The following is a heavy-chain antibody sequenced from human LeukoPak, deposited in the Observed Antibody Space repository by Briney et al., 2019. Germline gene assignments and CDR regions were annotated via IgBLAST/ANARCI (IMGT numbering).Heavy chain of an antibody. V-gene: IGHV3-21*01. CDR3: ARGLGDSSGYFFDY. CDR1: GFTFSSYS. J-gene: IGHJ4*02. D-gene: IGHD3-22*01. CDR2: ISSSSSYI. Sequence: GGFLRLSCAASGFTFSSYSMNWVRQAPGKGLEWVSSISSSSSYIYYADSVKGRFTISRDNAKNSLYLQMNSLRAEDTAVYYCARGLGDSSGYFFDYWGQGTLVTVSS.